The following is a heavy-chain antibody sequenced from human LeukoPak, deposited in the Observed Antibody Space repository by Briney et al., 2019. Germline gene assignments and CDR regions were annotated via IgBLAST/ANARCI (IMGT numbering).Heavy chain of an antibody. D-gene: IGHD5-18*01. J-gene: IGHJ5*02. CDR2: ISWDGGST. CDR1: GFTFDDYA. V-gene: IGHV3-43D*03. Sequence: GGSLRLSCEASGFTFDDYAMHWVRQAPGKGLEWVSLISWDGGSTYYADSVKGRFTISRDNSKNSLYLQMNSLRAEDTAVYYCAKDPVGYSYGLNWFDPWGQGTLVTVSS. CDR3: AKDPVGYSYGLNWFDP.